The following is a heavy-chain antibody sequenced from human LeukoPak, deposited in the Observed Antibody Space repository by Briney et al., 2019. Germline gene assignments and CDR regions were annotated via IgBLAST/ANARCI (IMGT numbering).Heavy chain of an antibody. CDR3: AREGVRYDSTGYYYYDYFDY. Sequence: GGSLRLSCVASGFTFDDYGMSWVRQAPGKGREWVSGINWNGGSTGYADSVKGRFTISRDNAKNSLYLQMNSLRAEDTALYYCAREGVRYDSTGYYYYDYFDYWGQGTLVTVTS. CDR1: GFTFDDYG. D-gene: IGHD3-22*01. V-gene: IGHV3-20*04. CDR2: INWNGGST. J-gene: IGHJ4*02.